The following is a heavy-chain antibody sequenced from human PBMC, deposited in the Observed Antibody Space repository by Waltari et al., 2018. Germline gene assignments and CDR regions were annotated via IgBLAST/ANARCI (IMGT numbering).Heavy chain of an antibody. CDR3: ARDGHNVVGVDY. Sequence: QVQLVQSGAEVKKPGASVKVSCKASGYTFSSYYMHWVRQAPGQGLEWMGIINPTGGGTSYAQKFQGRVTMTRDKSTSTVYMEVSSLRSEDTAVYYCARDGHNVVGVDYWGQGTLVTVSS. J-gene: IGHJ4*02. CDR2: INPTGGGT. CDR1: GYTFSSYY. V-gene: IGHV1-46*01. D-gene: IGHD3-16*01.